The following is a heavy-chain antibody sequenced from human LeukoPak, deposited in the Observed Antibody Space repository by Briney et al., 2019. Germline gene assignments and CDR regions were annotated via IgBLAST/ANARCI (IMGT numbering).Heavy chain of an antibody. J-gene: IGHJ4*02. CDR1: GFTFSDYY. CDR3: AREHLEYDYLYYFDY. V-gene: IGHV3-11*01. CDR2: ISSSGSTI. Sequence: GGSLRLSCAASGFTFSDYYMSWIRQAPGKGLEWVSYISSSGSTIYYADSVKGRFTISRDNAKNSLYLQMNSLRAEDTAVYYCAREHLEYDYLYYFDYWGQGTLVTVSS. D-gene: IGHD2/OR15-2a*01.